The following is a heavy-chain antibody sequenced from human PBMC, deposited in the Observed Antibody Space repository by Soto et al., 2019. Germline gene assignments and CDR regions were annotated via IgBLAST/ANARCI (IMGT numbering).Heavy chain of an antibody. CDR1: RFMVSAYW. D-gene: IGHD5-18*01. CDR2: IHGDGGKI. CDR3: ARDFYGGYTYGPGDY. Sequence: LRICCAACRFMVSAYWMSWVRQAPGKGLEWVANIHGDGGKIYYVDSVKGRFTISRDNAKRSLYLQMNSLRAEDTAVYYCARDFYGGYTYGPGDYWGQGALVTVSS. J-gene: IGHJ4*02. V-gene: IGHV3-7*01.